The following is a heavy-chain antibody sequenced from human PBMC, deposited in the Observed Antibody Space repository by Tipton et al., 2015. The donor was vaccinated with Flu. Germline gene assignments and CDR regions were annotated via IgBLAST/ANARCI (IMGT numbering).Heavy chain of an antibody. CDR1: GGSISSSSYY. CDR3: ARDGRLARNIRGYFDL. Sequence: TLSLTCTVSGGSISSSSYYWGWIRQPPGKGLEWIVSIYYSGSTYYNPSLKSRVTISVDTSKNQFSLKLSSVTAADTAVYYCARDGRLARNIRGYFDLWGRGTLVTVSS. D-gene: IGHD1-26*01. V-gene: IGHV4-39*07. CDR2: IYYSGST. J-gene: IGHJ2*01.